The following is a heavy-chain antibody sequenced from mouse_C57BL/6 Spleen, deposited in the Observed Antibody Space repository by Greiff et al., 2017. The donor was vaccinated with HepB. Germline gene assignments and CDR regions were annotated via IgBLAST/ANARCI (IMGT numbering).Heavy chain of an antibody. Sequence: EVKLEESGGGLVKPGGSLKLSCAASGFTFSSYAMSWVRQTPEKRLEWVATISDGGSYTYYPDNVKGRFTISRDNAKNNLYLQMSHLKSEDTAMYYCARARGYSIWYFDVWGTGTTVTVSS. CDR3: ARARGYSIWYFDV. V-gene: IGHV5-4*03. D-gene: IGHD2-3*01. CDR2: ISDGGSYT. J-gene: IGHJ1*03. CDR1: GFTFSSYA.